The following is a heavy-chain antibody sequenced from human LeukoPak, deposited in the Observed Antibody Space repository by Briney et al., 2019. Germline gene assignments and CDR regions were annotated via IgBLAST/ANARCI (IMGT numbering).Heavy chain of an antibody. V-gene: IGHV3-74*01. Sequence: GGSLRLSCVASGFTFYSYWMHWVRQAPGKGLVWVSCINGDGSTSNYADSVKGRFTISRDNAKNSLYLQMNSLRAEDTALYYCAKDTDYGGNLGAFDIWGQGTMVTVSS. D-gene: IGHD4-23*01. CDR2: INGDGSTS. J-gene: IGHJ3*02. CDR3: AKDTDYGGNLGAFDI. CDR1: GFTFYSYW.